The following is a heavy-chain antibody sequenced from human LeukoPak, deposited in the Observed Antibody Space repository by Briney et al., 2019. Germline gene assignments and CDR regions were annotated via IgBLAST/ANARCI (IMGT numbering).Heavy chain of an antibody. D-gene: IGHD6-13*01. J-gene: IGHJ5*02. CDR2: INHSGST. CDR1: GGSFSGYY. V-gene: IGHV4-34*01. Sequence: SETLSLTCAVYGGSFSGYYWSWIRQPPGKGPEWIGEINHSGSTNYNPSLKSRVTISVDTSKNQFSLKLSSVTAADTAVYYCARLTPRDSSSWYWFDPWGQGTLVTVSS. CDR3: ARLTPRDSSSWYWFDP.